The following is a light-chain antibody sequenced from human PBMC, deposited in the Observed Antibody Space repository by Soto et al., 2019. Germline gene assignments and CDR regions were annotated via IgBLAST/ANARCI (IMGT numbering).Light chain of an antibody. CDR2: AGS. CDR3: QQSYSTPYT. CDR1: QSSSSY. J-gene: IGKJ2*01. V-gene: IGKV1-39*01. Sequence: DIQMTQSPSSLSASVGDRVTITCRASQSSSSYLNWYQQKPGKAPKLLIYAGSSLQSGVPSRFSGSRSGTDFHLTISSLQPEDFATYYCQQSYSTPYTFGQGTKLEI.